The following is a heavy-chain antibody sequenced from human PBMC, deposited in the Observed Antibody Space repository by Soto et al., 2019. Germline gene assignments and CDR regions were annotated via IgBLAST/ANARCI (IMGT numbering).Heavy chain of an antibody. J-gene: IGHJ4*02. D-gene: IGHD3-16*02. Sequence: ASVKVSCKASGYTFTSYDINWVRQATGQGLEWMGWMNPNTGNTGYAQKFQGRVTMTRNTSISTAYMELSSLRSEDTAVYYCATAGRLHLGELSYYFDSWGQGSLVTVSS. CDR3: ATAGRLHLGELSYYFDS. V-gene: IGHV1-8*01. CDR2: MNPNTGNT. CDR1: GYTFTSYD.